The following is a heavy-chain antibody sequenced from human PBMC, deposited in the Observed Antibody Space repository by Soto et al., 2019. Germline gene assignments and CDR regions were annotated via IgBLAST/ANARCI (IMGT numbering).Heavy chain of an antibody. CDR3: ARGRDIVVVPADY. J-gene: IGHJ4*02. Sequence: ASVKVSCKASGYTFTSYAMHWVRQAPGQRLEWMGWINAGNGNTKYSQKFQGRVTITRDTSASTAYMELSSLRSEDTAVYYCARGRDIVVVPADYWGQGTLVTVSP. CDR1: GYTFTSYA. V-gene: IGHV1-3*01. CDR2: INAGNGNT. D-gene: IGHD2-2*01.